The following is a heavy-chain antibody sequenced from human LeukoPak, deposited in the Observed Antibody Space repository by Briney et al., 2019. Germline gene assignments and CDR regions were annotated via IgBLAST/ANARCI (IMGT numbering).Heavy chain of an antibody. J-gene: IGHJ4*02. V-gene: IGHV3-21*04. D-gene: IGHD2-15*01. CDR2: ISSSSSYI. CDR1: GFTFSSYS. Sequence: GGSLRLSCAASGFTFSSYSMNWVRQAPGKGLEWVSSISSSSSYIYYADSVKGRFTISRDNAKNSLYLQMNSLRAEDTAVYYCARDNAGVDFDYWGQGPLVTVSS. CDR3: ARDNAGVDFDY.